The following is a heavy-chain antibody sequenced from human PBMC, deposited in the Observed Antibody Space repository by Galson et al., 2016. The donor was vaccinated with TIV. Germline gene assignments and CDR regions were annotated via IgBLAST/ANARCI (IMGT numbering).Heavy chain of an antibody. CDR1: GYMFTGYH. J-gene: IGHJ4*02. CDR3: ARGVDGFRY. CDR2: INPNSGDT. D-gene: IGHD5-24*01. V-gene: IGHV1-2*06. Sequence: SVKVSCKASGYMFTGYHLHWVRQAPGQGPEWMGRINPNSGDTDFAQKFQGRVTMTRDTSISTAYIELRRLTFADTAEYFCARGVDGFRYWGQGTLVTVSS.